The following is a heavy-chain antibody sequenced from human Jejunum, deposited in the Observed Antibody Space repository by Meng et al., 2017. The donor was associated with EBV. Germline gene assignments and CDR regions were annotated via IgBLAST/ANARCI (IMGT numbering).Heavy chain of an antibody. CDR1: GLTPSEHW. J-gene: IGHJ4*02. Sequence: GQPVESGGAVVQPGGYLRVSCAASGLTPSEHWIHWFRQAPGEGLMWVSRINPDGRTINYGDSVKGRFTISRDNAKNTVYLQMNSLRAEDTAVYYCTRAGYYRFDYWGQGALVTVSS. V-gene: IGHV3-74*01. D-gene: IGHD1-26*01. CDR3: TRAGYYRFDY. CDR2: INPDGRTI.